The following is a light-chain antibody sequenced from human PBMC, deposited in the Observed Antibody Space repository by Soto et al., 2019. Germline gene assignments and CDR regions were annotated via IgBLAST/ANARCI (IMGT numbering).Light chain of an antibody. CDR3: SSYTSSSTPYV. CDR2: DVS. CDR1: SSDVGGYNY. Sequence: QSDLTQSASVSGSPGQSITISCTGTSSDVGGYNYVSWYQQHPGKAPKLMIYDVSNRPSGVSNRFSGSKSGNTASLTISGLQAEDEADYYCSSYTSSSTPYVFGTGTKVTVL. V-gene: IGLV2-14*01. J-gene: IGLJ1*01.